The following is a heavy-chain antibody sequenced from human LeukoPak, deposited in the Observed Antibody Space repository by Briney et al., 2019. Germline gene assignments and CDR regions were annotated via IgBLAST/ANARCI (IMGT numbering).Heavy chain of an antibody. CDR1: GLTLSDYW. CDR3: ATSHHTSSGQNFDY. Sequence: GGSLRLSCEASGLTLSDYWMSWVRQAPGKGLEWVANTNQDGSAKYYVDSVKGRFTISRDTADSSLYLQMNALRADDTAMYYCATSHHTSSGQNFDYWGQGTLVSVSS. D-gene: IGHD6-25*01. V-gene: IGHV3-7*01. J-gene: IGHJ4*02. CDR2: TNQDGSAK.